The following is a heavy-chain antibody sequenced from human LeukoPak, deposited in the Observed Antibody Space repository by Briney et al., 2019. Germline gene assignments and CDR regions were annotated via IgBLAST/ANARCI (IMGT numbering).Heavy chain of an antibody. J-gene: IGHJ4*02. CDR1: GFTFVDYA. Sequence: GRSLRLSCAASGFTFVDYAMHWVRQVPGKGPEWVAGINWNSGSIDYADSVKGRFTISRDNAKNYLYLQMNSLRSEDTALYYCAKLSAGSENDYWGQGTLVTVSS. CDR2: INWNSGSI. CDR3: AKLSAGSENDY. D-gene: IGHD3-10*01. V-gene: IGHV3-9*01.